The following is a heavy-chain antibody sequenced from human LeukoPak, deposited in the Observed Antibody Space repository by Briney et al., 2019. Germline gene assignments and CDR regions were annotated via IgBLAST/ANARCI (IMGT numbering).Heavy chain of an antibody. J-gene: IGHJ4*02. V-gene: IGHV3-30-3*01. CDR3: ARPNYYASGSPTHYFDS. CDR1: GFIFSNYA. D-gene: IGHD3-10*01. CDR2: MSYDGSNK. Sequence: SGGSLRLSCAASGFIFSNYAMHWVRQAPGKGLEWVAVMSYDGSNKYYADSVKGRFTISRDNSKNTVYLQMNSLRPEDTAVYYCARPNYYASGSPTHYFDSWGQGTLVIVSS.